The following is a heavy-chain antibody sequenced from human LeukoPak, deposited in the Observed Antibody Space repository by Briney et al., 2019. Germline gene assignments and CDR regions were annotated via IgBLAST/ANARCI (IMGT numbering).Heavy chain of an antibody. Sequence: VASVKVSCKASGYTFTSYGISWVRQAPGQGLEWMGWISAFNGNTNYAQKLQGRVTMTTDTSTSTAYMELRSLRSDDTAVYYCARSIAAARVFDYWGQGTLVTVSS. CDR2: ISAFNGNT. CDR1: GYTFTSYG. V-gene: IGHV1-18*01. CDR3: ARSIAAARVFDY. D-gene: IGHD6-13*01. J-gene: IGHJ4*02.